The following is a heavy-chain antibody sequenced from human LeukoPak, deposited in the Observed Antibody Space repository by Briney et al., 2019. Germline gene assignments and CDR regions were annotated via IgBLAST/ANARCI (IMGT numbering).Heavy chain of an antibody. Sequence: PSETLSLTCTVSGGSISNYYWSWIRQPPGKRLEWIAYVSYSGRSSSNPSLDSRVTISVDMSKNQFSLRLSSVTASDTAVYYCARLQGRGDNYLDYWGQGTLVTVSS. J-gene: IGHJ4*02. V-gene: IGHV4-59*08. CDR3: ARLQGRGDNYLDY. CDR2: VSYSGRS. CDR1: GGSISNYY. D-gene: IGHD7-27*01.